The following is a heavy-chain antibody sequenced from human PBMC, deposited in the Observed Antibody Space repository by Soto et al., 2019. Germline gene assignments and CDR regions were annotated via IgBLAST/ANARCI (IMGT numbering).Heavy chain of an antibody. CDR2: IYYSGST. D-gene: IGHD6-19*01. Sequence: PSETLSLTCTVSGGSISSCGYYWSWIRQHPGKGLEWIGYIYYSGSTYYNPSLKSRVTISVDTSKNQFSLKLSSVTAADTAVYYCARDSSPCIAVAGTFGYFQHWGQGTLVTVSS. CDR1: GGSISSCGYY. CDR3: ARDSSPCIAVAGTFGYFQH. V-gene: IGHV4-31*03. J-gene: IGHJ1*01.